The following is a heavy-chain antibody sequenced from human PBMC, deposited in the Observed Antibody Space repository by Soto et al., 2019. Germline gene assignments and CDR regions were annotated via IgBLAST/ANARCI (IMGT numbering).Heavy chain of an antibody. CDR1: GFSFSDYG. CDR2: IWDDGNNK. D-gene: IGHD2-15*01. V-gene: IGHV3-33*01. J-gene: IGHJ6*02. Sequence: QVQLVESGGGVVQPGRSLRLSCAASGFSFSDYGIHWVRQAPGKGLEWVAIIWDDGNNKYYADSVKGRFTISRDNSKNMLYLQMNNLRADDTAVYYCARGCSGRACYDMDVWGQGTTVTVSS. CDR3: ARGCSGRACYDMDV.